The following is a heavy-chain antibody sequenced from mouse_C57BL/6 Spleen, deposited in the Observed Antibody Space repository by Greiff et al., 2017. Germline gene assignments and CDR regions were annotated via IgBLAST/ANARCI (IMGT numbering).Heavy chain of an antibody. CDR3: ARSNLKTYYFGC. V-gene: IGHV1-81*01. CDR1: GYTFTSYG. D-gene: IGHD6-1*01. CDR2: IYPRSGNT. Sequence: QVQLQQPGAELARPGASVKLSCKASGYTFTSYGISWVKQRTGQGLEWIGEIYPRSGNTYYNEKFKGKTTLTVDKSSSTAYMELRSLTSEDSAVYFCARSNLKTYYFGCLGQNTTLAVSS. J-gene: IGHJ2*01.